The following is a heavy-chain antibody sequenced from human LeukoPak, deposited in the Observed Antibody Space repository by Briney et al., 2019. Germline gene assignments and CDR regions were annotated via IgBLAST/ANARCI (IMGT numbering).Heavy chain of an antibody. CDR2: IYTSGST. D-gene: IGHD3-22*01. CDR1: GGSISSGSYY. J-gene: IGHJ4*02. Sequence: SQTLSLTCTVSGGSISSGSYYWSWIRQPAGKGLEWIGRIYTSGSTNYNPSLKSRVTISVDTSKNQFSLKLSSVTAADTAVYYCARVTTCGYYNCWGQGTLVTVSS. CDR3: ARVTTCGYYNC. V-gene: IGHV4-61*02.